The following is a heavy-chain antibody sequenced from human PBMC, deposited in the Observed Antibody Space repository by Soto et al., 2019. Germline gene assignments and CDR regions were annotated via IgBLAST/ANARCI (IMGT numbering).Heavy chain of an antibody. CDR1: GYTFTGYY. Sequence: ASVKVSCKASGYTFTGYYMHWVRQAPGQGLEWMGWINPNSGGTNYAQKFQGWVTMTRDTSISTAYMELSSLRSEDTAVYYCANPREGMPDAFDIWGQGTMVTVSS. CDR2: INPNSGGT. J-gene: IGHJ3*02. CDR3: ANPREGMPDAFDI. V-gene: IGHV1-2*04. D-gene: IGHD1-26*01.